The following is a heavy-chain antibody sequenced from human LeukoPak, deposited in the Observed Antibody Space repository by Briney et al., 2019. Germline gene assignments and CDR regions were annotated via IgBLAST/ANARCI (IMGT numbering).Heavy chain of an antibody. CDR2: INHSGST. CDR3: ARARKYYYDSSGLLDY. V-gene: IGHV4-39*07. CDR1: GGSISSSSYY. J-gene: IGHJ4*02. Sequence: PSETLSLTCTVSGGSISSSSYYWSWIRQPPGKGLEWIGEINHSGSTNYNPSLKSRVTISVDTSKNQFSLKLSSVTAADTAVYYCARARKYYYDSSGLLDYWGQGTLVTVSS. D-gene: IGHD3-22*01.